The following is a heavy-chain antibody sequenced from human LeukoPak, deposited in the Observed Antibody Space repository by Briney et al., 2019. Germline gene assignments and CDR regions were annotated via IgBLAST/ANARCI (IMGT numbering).Heavy chain of an antibody. J-gene: IGHJ4*02. V-gene: IGHV4-4*07. D-gene: IGHD1/OR15-1a*01. CDR1: GGSISRYF. CDR3: ARTGTPWQIFDY. Sequence: SETLSLTCTVSGGSISRYFWTWIRQPAGNGLEWIGRVYNSGSTNYNPSLKSRVTMSLDTSNNQFSLKLTSVTAADTAVYYGARTGTPWQIFDYWGQGILVTVSS. CDR2: VYNSGST.